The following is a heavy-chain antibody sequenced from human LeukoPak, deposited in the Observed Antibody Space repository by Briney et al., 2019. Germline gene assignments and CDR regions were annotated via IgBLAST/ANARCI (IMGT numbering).Heavy chain of an antibody. CDR1: GFAVSSNY. V-gene: IGHV3-53*01. J-gene: IGHJ4*02. CDR2: IYSGGST. D-gene: IGHD3-10*01. CDR3: ARNMVRGLTPEY. Sequence: GGSLRLSCAASGFAVSSNYMSWVRQAPGKGLEWVSVIYSGGSTYYADSVKGRFTISRDDSKNTVYLQMNSLRAEDTAVYYCARNMVRGLTPEYWGQGTLVTVSS.